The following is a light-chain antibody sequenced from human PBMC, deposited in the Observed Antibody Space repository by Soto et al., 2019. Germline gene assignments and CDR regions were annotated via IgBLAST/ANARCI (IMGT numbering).Light chain of an antibody. CDR3: MQTKQLPVT. CDR1: QSVLHSDGKTH. CDR2: EVS. J-gene: IGKJ1*01. V-gene: IGKV2D-29*01. Sequence: DIVLTQSPLSLSVTPGQPASISCRSSQSVLHSDGKTHLYWYLQRPGQPPHLLIYEVSHRFSGVPDRFSGSGSGTDFTLRVSRVEAEDVGVYYCMQTKQLPVTFGQGTKV.